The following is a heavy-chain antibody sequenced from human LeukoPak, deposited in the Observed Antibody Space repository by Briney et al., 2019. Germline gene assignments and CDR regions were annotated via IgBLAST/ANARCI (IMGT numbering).Heavy chain of an antibody. V-gene: IGHV3-15*01. Sequence: GGSLRLSCAASGFTFSNAWMSWVRQAPGKGLEWVGRIKSKTDGGTTDYAAPVKGRFTISRDDSKNTLYLQMNSLRAEDTAVYYCAKDSSGSMNYFDYWGQGTLVTVSS. D-gene: IGHD3-10*01. CDR3: AKDSSGSMNYFDY. CDR2: IKSKTDGGTT. J-gene: IGHJ4*02. CDR1: GFTFSNAW.